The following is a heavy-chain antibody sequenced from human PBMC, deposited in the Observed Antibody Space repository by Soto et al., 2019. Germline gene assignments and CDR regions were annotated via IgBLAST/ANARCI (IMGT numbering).Heavy chain of an antibody. Sequence: QVQLVQSGAEVKKPGSSVKVSCKASGGTFSSYAISWVRQAPGQGLEWMGGIIPIFGTANYAQKFQGRVTIPADESTSTAYMELSSLRSEDTAVYYCARDHPYYGSGSYYSPYYYYGMDVWGQGTTVTVSS. CDR3: ARDHPYYGSGSYYSPYYYYGMDV. D-gene: IGHD3-10*01. V-gene: IGHV1-69*01. CDR1: GGTFSSYA. J-gene: IGHJ6*02. CDR2: IIPIFGTA.